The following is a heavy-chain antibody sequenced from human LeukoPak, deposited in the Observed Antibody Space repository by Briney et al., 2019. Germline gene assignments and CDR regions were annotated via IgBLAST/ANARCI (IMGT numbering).Heavy chain of an antibody. J-gene: IGHJ5*02. CDR3: ARQTFSRFMVRGVPENWFDP. CDR2: IYPGDSDT. Sequence: GESLKISCKGSGYSFTSYWIGWVRQMPGKGLEWMGIIYPGDSDTRYSPSFQGQVTISADKSISTTYLQWSSLKASDTAMYYCARQTFSRFMVRGVPENWFDPWGQGTLVTVSS. D-gene: IGHD3-10*01. CDR1: GYSFTSYW. V-gene: IGHV5-51*01.